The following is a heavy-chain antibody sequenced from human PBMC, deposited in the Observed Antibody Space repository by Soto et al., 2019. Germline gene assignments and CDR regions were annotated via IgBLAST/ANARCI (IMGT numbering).Heavy chain of an antibody. Sequence: PSETLSLTCTVSGGSISSGGYYWSWIRQHPGKGLEWIGYIYYSGSTYYNPSLKSRVTISVDMSKNQFSLKLSSVTAADTAVYYCVRIQWFGVHGRDWGQGTLVTVSS. D-gene: IGHD3-10*01. CDR3: VRIQWFGVHGRD. CDR1: GGSISSGGYY. V-gene: IGHV4-31*03. CDR2: IYYSGST. J-gene: IGHJ4*02.